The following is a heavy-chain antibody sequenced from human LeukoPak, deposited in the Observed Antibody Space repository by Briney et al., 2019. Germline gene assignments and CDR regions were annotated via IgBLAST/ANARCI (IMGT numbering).Heavy chain of an antibody. D-gene: IGHD4-17*01. V-gene: IGHV3-9*01. CDR1: GFKFDDFG. J-gene: IGHJ4*02. CDR2: ISWNSGRI. Sequence: PGRSLRLSCEASGFKFDDFGMHWVRQVPGKGLEWVSSISWNSGRIAYAGAVRGRFTISRDNAKNSLYLQMNSLRAEDTAVYFCARGGRTVTTVFDYWGQGTLVTVSS. CDR3: ARGGRTVTTVFDY.